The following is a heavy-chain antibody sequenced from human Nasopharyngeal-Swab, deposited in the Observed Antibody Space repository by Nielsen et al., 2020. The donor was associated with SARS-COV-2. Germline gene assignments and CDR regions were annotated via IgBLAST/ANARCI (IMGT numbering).Heavy chain of an antibody. CDR2: INHSGST. CDR1: VGSFSGFF. D-gene: IGHD4-11*01. J-gene: IGHJ6*02. V-gene: IGHV4-34*01. Sequence: SETLSLTCAVYVGSFSGFFWSWIRQPPGNGLEWIGEINHSGSTNYNPSLKSRVTISVDTSKNQFSLKLSSVTAADTAVYYCARGRDRNTVTSPNYYYGMDVWGQGTTVTVSS. CDR3: ARGRDRNTVTSPNYYYGMDV.